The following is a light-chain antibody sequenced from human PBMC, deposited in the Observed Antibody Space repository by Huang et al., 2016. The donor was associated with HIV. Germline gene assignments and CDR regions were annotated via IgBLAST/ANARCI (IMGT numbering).Light chain of an antibody. V-gene: IGKV3-11*01. CDR1: QSVSSH. J-gene: IGKJ1*01. CDR3: QQRNNWPLT. CDR2: DAS. Sequence: EVVLTQSPATLSVSPGERATLSCRASQSVSSHLAWYQHKFGQSPRLLIYDASNRATGSPARLRGSGSGTDFTLTISSLEPEDFAVYYCQQRNNWPLTFGQGTKVEIK.